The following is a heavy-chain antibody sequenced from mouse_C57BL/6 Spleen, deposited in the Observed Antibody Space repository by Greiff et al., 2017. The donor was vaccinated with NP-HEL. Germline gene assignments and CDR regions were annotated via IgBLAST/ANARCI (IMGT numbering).Heavy chain of an antibody. Sequence: QVHVKQSGAELARPGASVKLSCKASGYTFTSYGISWVKQRTGQGLEWIGEIYPRSGNTYYNEKFKGKATLTADKSSSTAYMELRSLTSEDSAVYFCARGGDGSSYVGYFDVWGTGTTVTVSS. V-gene: IGHV1-81*01. J-gene: IGHJ1*03. D-gene: IGHD1-1*01. CDR3: ARGGDGSSYVGYFDV. CDR1: GYTFTSYG. CDR2: IYPRSGNT.